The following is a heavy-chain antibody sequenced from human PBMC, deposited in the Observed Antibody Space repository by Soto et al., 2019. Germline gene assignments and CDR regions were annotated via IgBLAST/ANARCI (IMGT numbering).Heavy chain of an antibody. CDR2: IXGSGGSN. CDR1: GFTFSSYX. D-gene: IGHD4-17*01. CDR3: AKXDRATYXDYILYYXYYYMDV. Sequence: GGSLRLSCAASGFTFSSYXMXXXXQAPGKGLEWVXXIXGSGGSNYDADSVKGRFTISRDNSKNTLYLQMNSLRAEDTAVYYCAKXDRATYXDYILYYXYYYMDVWGKGTTVTVSS. V-gene: IGHV3-23*01. J-gene: IGHJ6*03.